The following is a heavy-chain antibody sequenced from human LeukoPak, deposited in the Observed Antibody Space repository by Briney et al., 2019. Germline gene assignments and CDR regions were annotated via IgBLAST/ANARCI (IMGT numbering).Heavy chain of an antibody. V-gene: IGHV3-23*01. CDR1: GFTFSSYA. J-gene: IGHJ4*02. Sequence: GGSLRLSCAASGFTFSSYAMSWVRQAPGKGLEWVSAISGSGGSTYYADSVKGRFTLSRDNSKNTLYLQMNSLRAEDTAVYYCATGYYDSSGYYPDYWGQGTLVTVSS. CDR2: ISGSGGST. D-gene: IGHD3-22*01. CDR3: ATGYYDSSGYYPDY.